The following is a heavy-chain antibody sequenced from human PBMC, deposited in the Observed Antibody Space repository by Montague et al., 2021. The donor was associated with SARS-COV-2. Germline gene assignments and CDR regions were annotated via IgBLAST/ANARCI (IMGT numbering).Heavy chain of an antibody. CDR3: ARLRDGVVPAPILGVGPYYSYYYMDV. J-gene: IGHJ6*03. Sequence: SETLSLTCAVHGTSFSGYYWNWIRQPPGKGLEWIGEINHGGSTKYSPSLKSRLTISADTSKNQFSLKLTPVAAADTAVYYCARLRDGVVPAPILGVGPYYSYYYMDVWGRGTLVTVSS. CDR2: INHGGST. CDR1: GTSFSGYY. V-gene: IGHV4-34*01. D-gene: IGHD3-10*01.